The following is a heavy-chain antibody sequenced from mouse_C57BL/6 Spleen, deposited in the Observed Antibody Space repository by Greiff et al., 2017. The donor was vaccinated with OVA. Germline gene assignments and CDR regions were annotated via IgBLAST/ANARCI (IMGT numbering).Heavy chain of an antibody. CDR1: GFTFSNYG. Sequence: EVKLVESGGDLVKPGGSLKLSCAASGFTFSNYGMPWVRQTPDKGLEWVASISSGGSYTYYPDSVKGRFTISRDNAKNTLYLQMSSLKTEVTAMYYCARYDYDVYYYDDWGTGTTVTVSS. CDR3: ARYDYDVYYYDD. CDR2: ISSGGSYT. V-gene: IGHV5-6*01. D-gene: IGHD2-4*01. J-gene: IGHJ2*01.